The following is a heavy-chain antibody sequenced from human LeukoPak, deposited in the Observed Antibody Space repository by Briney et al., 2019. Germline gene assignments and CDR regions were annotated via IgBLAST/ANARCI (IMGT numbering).Heavy chain of an antibody. CDR3: AREYYDYVWGSYRHWFDP. Sequence: GASVKVSCKASGYTFTCYYMHWVRQAPGQGLEWMGWINPNSGGTNYAQKFQGRVTMTTDTSISTAYMELSRLRSDDTAVYYCAREYYDYVWGSYRHWFDPWGQGTLVTVSS. V-gene: IGHV1-2*02. CDR2: INPNSGGT. J-gene: IGHJ5*02. D-gene: IGHD3-16*02. CDR1: GYTFTCYY.